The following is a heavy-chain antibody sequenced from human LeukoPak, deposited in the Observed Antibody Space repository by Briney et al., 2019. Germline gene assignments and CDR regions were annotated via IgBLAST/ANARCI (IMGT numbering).Heavy chain of an antibody. CDR2: IYYSGST. CDR1: GGSISSYY. J-gene: IGHJ4*02. V-gene: IGHV4-59*01. CDR3: ARRLLNYYDSSGYYGSPFDY. Sequence: SETLSLTCTVSGGSISSYYWSWIRQPPGKGLEWIGYIYYSGSTNYNPSLKSRVTISVDTSKNRFSLKLSSVTAADTAVYYCARRLLNYYDSSGYYGSPFDYWGQGTLVTVSS. D-gene: IGHD3-22*01.